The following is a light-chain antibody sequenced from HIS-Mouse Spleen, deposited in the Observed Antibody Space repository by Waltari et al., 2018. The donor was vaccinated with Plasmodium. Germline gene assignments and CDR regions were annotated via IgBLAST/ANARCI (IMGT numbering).Light chain of an antibody. CDR2: KAS. CDR3: QQYNSYSWT. J-gene: IGKJ1*01. V-gene: IGKV1-5*03. CDR1: QSISSW. Sequence: DIRMTRSPSTLSASVGAKFTITFRASQSISSWLAWYQQKPGKAPKLLIYKASSLESGVPSRFSGSGSGTEFTLTISSLQPDDFATYYCQQYNSYSWTFGQGTKVEIK.